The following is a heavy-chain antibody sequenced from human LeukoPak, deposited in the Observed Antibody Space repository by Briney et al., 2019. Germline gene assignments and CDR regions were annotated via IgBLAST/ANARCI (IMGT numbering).Heavy chain of an antibody. CDR3: ARDQYCISTSCYGVIGY. J-gene: IGHJ4*02. D-gene: IGHD2-2*01. Sequence: GAPLRLSCAASGFTFRSYAMRWVRQASGKGLEWVSVISDSGGRTYYTDSVKGRFTLSRDNAKNTLYLQMNSLTAEDTAVYYGARDQYCISTSCYGVIGYWGGGTRVSVFS. CDR2: ISDSGGRT. V-gene: IGHV3-23*01. CDR1: GFTFRSYA.